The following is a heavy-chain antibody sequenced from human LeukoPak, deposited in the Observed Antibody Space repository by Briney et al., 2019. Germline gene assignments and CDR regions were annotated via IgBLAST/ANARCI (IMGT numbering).Heavy chain of an antibody. CDR2: ISSSGSTI. J-gene: IGHJ6*02. D-gene: IGHD2-2*01. Sequence: GGSLRLSCAASGFTFSDYYMSWIRQAPGKGLEWVSYISSSGSTIYYADSVKGRFTISRDNAKNSLYLQMNSLRAEDTAVYYCARDIVVVPTGPSYYYYGMDVWGQGTTVTVSS. CDR1: GFTFSDYY. V-gene: IGHV3-11*01. CDR3: ARDIVVVPTGPSYYYYGMDV.